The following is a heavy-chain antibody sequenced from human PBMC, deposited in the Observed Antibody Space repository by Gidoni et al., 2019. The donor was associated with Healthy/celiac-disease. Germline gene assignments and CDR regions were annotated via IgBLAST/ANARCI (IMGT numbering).Heavy chain of an antibody. J-gene: IGHJ6*02. CDR2: LIPTLGIA. CDR1: GGTFSSFA. Sequence: QVQLVQSGAAGKKPGSPVKVSCMASGGTFSSFATRWVRQAPGQGLEWMGRLIPTLGIANYAQEIRGRVTIPADKATSTAYMELSSLRSGDAAVYCCARAYGSGSYALYYYYGMDVWGQGTTVTVSS. CDR3: ARAYGSGSYALYYYYGMDV. V-gene: IGHV1-69*04. D-gene: IGHD3-10*01.